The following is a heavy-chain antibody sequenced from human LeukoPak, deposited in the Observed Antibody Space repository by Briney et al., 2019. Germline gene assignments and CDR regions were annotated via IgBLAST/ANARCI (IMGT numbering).Heavy chain of an antibody. J-gene: IGHJ3*02. CDR1: GFTFSSSW. CDR3: ARPQDPSWAFDI. V-gene: IGHV3-74*01. Sequence: GGSLRLSCVASGFTFSSSWMHWVRQGPGKGLVWVSRINSDATSTSYADSVKGRFTISRDNAKNTLYLQMDSLRAEDTAVYYCARPQDPSWAFDIWGQGTMVTASS. CDR2: INSDATST.